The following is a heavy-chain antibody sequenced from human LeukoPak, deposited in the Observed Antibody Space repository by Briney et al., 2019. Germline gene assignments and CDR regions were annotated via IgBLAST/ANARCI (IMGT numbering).Heavy chain of an antibody. J-gene: IGHJ4*02. Sequence: PGGSLRLSCAASGFRISGYVMHWVRQAPGKGPESVSAISPDGTTYYANSVKGRFTISRDDSKNTLYLQMSSLRAEDTAIYYCVKGVAARLDYWGQGTLVTVSS. V-gene: IGHV3-64D*06. CDR2: ISPDGTT. D-gene: IGHD6-6*01. CDR1: GFRISGYV. CDR3: VKGVAARLDY.